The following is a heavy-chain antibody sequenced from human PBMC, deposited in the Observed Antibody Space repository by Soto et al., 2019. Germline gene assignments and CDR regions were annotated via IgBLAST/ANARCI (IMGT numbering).Heavy chain of an antibody. CDR3: ATYYYDSSGYYRATDDAFDI. Sequence: ASVKVSCKVSGYTLTELSMHWVRQAPGKGLEWMGGFDPEDGETIYAQKFQGRVTMTEDTSTDTAYMELSSLRSEDTAVYYCATYYYDSSGYYRATDDAFDIWGQGTMVTISS. J-gene: IGHJ3*02. CDR2: FDPEDGET. D-gene: IGHD3-22*01. V-gene: IGHV1-24*01. CDR1: GYTLTELS.